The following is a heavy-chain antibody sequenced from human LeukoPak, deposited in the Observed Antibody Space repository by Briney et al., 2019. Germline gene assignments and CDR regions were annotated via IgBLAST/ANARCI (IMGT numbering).Heavy chain of an antibody. J-gene: IGHJ5*02. CDR2: INPSGGST. Sequence: ASVKVSCKASGYTFASYFMHWVRQAPGQGLEWMGIINPSGGSTGYAQKFQDRVIMIRDTSTSTVYMELSSLRSEDTAVYYCARQYCSSTSCHNNWFDPWGQGTLVTVSS. D-gene: IGHD2-2*02. CDR3: ARQYCSSTSCHNNWFDP. V-gene: IGHV1-46*01. CDR1: GYTFASYF.